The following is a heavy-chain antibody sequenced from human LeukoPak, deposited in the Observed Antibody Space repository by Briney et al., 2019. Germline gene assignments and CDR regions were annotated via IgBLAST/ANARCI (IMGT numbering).Heavy chain of an antibody. Sequence: GGSLSLSCAASGFTFSSYSMNWVRQAPGKGLEWISYMSSSGSTMYCADSVKGRFPISRDNAKNSLYLQMNSLRAEDTAVYYCARDLGFSYWGQGTLVTVSS. V-gene: IGHV3-48*01. J-gene: IGHJ4*02. CDR1: GFTFSSYS. CDR2: MSSSGSTM. CDR3: ARDLGFSY.